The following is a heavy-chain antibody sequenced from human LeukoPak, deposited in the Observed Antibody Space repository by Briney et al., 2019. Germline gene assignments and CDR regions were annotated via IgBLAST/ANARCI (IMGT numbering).Heavy chain of an antibody. CDR1: GYTLTGYY. Sequence: ASVNVSCKASGYTLTGYYMHWVGQAPGQGVEWMGWITPNSGGTNYAQKFQGRVTMTRDTSISTAYMELSRLRSDDTAVYYGALSITAVAGMGSFDYWGQGTLVTVSS. CDR3: ALSITAVAGMGSFDY. J-gene: IGHJ4*02. V-gene: IGHV1-2*02. D-gene: IGHD6-19*01. CDR2: ITPNSGGT.